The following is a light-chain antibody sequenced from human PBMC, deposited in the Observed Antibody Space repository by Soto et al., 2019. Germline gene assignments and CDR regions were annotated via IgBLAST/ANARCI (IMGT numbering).Light chain of an antibody. Sequence: DIQMTHSPSTLPASVGGRVTITCQASQDISNYLNWYQQTPGKAPKLRIYDASNLEAGVPSRFRGSGSGTDFTFTISRLQPADIATYYCQQYENLPTFGQGTRLEIK. CDR2: DAS. CDR1: QDISNY. J-gene: IGKJ5*01. V-gene: IGKV1-33*01. CDR3: QQYENLPT.